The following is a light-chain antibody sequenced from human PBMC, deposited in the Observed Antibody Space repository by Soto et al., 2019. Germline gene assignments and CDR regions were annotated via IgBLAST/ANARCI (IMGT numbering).Light chain of an antibody. CDR3: QQSYSTPFIT. Sequence: DIQMTQSPSSLSASVGDRVTITCRASQSISSYLNWYQQKPGKAPKLLIYAASSLQSGVPSRFSGSGSGTDFTLTISSLQPEDFATYYCQQSYSTPFITFGQGSHWRL. CDR1: QSISSY. V-gene: IGKV1-39*01. CDR2: AAS. J-gene: IGKJ5*01.